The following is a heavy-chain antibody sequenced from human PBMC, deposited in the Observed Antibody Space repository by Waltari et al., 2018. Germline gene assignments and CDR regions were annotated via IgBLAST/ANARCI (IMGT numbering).Heavy chain of an antibody. D-gene: IGHD3-9*01. J-gene: IGHJ4*02. CDR1: GYTSSSYG. Sequence: QVQLVEPGGGVVPPGGSLSLSCAASGYTSSSYGMHWVRQAPGKGLTWVAVIRCYGRYQDYAVSVSVRFTLSRDNLRYRLWMQLISLGAEVTAVYVCWLLAGVGYWGQGTRVTVSS. V-gene: IGHV3-30*02. CDR2: IRCYGRYQ. CDR3: WLLAGVGY.